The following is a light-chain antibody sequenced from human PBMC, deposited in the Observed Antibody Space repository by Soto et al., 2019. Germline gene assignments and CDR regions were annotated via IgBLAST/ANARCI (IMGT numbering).Light chain of an antibody. V-gene: IGLV2-11*01. Sequence: QSALTQPRSVSGSPGQSVTISCTGASSDVGRYDYVSWFQHHPGKAPKLMIYEVNQRPSGVPDRFSGSKSGNTASLTISGLQADDEADYYCCSYAGRYTDVFGIGTKVTVL. J-gene: IGLJ1*01. CDR1: SSDVGRYDY. CDR2: EVN. CDR3: CSYAGRYTDV.